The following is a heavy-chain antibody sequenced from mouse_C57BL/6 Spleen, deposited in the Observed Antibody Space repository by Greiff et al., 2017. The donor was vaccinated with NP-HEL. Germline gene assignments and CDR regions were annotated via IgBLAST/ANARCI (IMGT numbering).Heavy chain of an antibody. Sequence: EVKLVESGGGLVQPGGSMKLSCVASGFTFSNYWMNWVRQSPEKGLEWVAQIRLKSDNYATHYAESVKGRFTISRDDSKSSVYLQMNNLRAEDTRIYYCTPLYDGYYWFAYWGQGTLVTVSA. V-gene: IGHV6-3*01. CDR2: IRLKSDNYAT. D-gene: IGHD2-3*01. CDR3: TPLYDGYYWFAY. CDR1: GFTFSNYW. J-gene: IGHJ3*01.